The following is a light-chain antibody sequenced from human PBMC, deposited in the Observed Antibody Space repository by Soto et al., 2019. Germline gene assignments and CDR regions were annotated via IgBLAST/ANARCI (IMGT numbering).Light chain of an antibody. V-gene: IGLV2-14*01. CDR3: SSYTRRTTVL. CDR2: EVV. Sequence: QSALTQPVSVSGSPGQSITISCTGTSSDIGAFNYVSWFQQHPGKTPKLIILEVVNRPSGVSNRFSGSKSGNTASLTISGLQADDEADYYCSSYTRRTTVLFGGGTKLTVL. CDR1: SSDIGAFNY. J-gene: IGLJ2*01.